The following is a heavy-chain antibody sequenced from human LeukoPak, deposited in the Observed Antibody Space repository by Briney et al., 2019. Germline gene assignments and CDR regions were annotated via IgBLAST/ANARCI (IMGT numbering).Heavy chain of an antibody. CDR1: GFTFSSYW. Sequence: GGSPRLSCAASGFTFSSYWMHWVRQAPGKGLVWVSRINSDGSSTSYADSVKGRFTISRDNAKNTLYLQMNSLRAEDTAVYYCARVRYDSSGYYYVEAFDIWGQGTMVTVSS. V-gene: IGHV3-74*01. J-gene: IGHJ3*02. CDR3: ARVRYDSSGYYYVEAFDI. CDR2: INSDGSST. D-gene: IGHD3-22*01.